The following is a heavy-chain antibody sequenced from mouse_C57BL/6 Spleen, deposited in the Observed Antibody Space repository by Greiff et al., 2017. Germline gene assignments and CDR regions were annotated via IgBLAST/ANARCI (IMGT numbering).Heavy chain of an antibody. CDR3: ARRVTAFGC. V-gene: IGHV1-69*01. D-gene: IGHD2-1*01. Sequence: QVQLKQPGAELVMPGASVKLSCKASGYTFTSYWMHWVKQRPGQGLEWIGEIDPSDSYTNYNQKFKGKSTLTVDKSSSTAYMQLSSLTSEDSAVYYCARRVTAFGCWGQGTTLTVST. CDR1: GYTFTSYW. CDR2: IDPSDSYT. J-gene: IGHJ2*01.